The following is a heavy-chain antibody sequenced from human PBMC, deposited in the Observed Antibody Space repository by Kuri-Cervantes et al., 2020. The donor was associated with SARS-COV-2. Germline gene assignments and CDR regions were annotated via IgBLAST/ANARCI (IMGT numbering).Heavy chain of an antibody. V-gene: IGHV4-39*01. Sequence: SETLSLSCTVSGSSISSSSYYWGWIRQPPGKGLEWIGSIYYSGSTYYKPYLKSRVTISVDMSKNQFSLKLSTVTAADTAVYYCAGHQTYSNSWYVFDYWGQGTLVTVSS. CDR3: AGHQTYSNSWYVFDY. CDR1: GSSISSSSYY. D-gene: IGHD6-13*01. CDR2: IYYSGST. J-gene: IGHJ4*02.